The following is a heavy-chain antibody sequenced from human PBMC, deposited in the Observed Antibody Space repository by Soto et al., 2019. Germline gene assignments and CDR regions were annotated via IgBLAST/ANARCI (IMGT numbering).Heavy chain of an antibody. Sequence: ASVKVSCKASGFSFTGYYIHWLRQAPGQGLEWMGWINAHSGGTEYAQKFQGRVTLTRDTSIATAYLTLTSLTSDDTALYYCAKDLTRQLAYWLGTWGQGSQVTVSS. D-gene: IGHD6-6*01. CDR2: INAHSGGT. CDR1: GFSFTGYY. J-gene: IGHJ5*02. CDR3: AKDLTRQLAYWLGT. V-gene: IGHV1-2*02.